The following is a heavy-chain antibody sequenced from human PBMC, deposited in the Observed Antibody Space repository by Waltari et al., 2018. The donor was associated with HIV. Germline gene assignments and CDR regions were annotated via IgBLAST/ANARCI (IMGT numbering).Heavy chain of an antibody. CDR2: INPNSGGT. CDR3: ARGAKKWLQISVTLPFDS. Sequence: RLEQSGAELRKPGASVKVSCKAYGYSFTAYYITWVRQAPGQGPEWMGWINPNSGGTNYAQNFQGRITLTRDTSINTAFMDLSRLKSDDTGVYYCARGAKKWLQISVTLPFDSWGQGTLVTVSS. V-gene: IGHV1-2*02. J-gene: IGHJ4*02. D-gene: IGHD5-12*01. CDR1: GYSFTAYY.